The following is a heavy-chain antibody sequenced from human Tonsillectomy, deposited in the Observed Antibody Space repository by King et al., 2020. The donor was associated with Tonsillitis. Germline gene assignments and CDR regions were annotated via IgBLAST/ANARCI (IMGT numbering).Heavy chain of an antibody. J-gene: IGHJ4*02. CDR3: ARDVTFGGKY. V-gene: IGHV3-7*03. CDR1: GLTFSSYW. D-gene: IGHD4-23*01. Sequence: VQLVESGGGLVQPGGSLRLSCAVSGLTFSSYWMSWVRQAPGKGLEWVANTNQNGGEKYYVDSVKGRFTISRDNAKNSLYLQMNSLRADDTAVYYCARDVTFGGKYWGPGTLVTVSS. CDR2: TNQNGGEK.